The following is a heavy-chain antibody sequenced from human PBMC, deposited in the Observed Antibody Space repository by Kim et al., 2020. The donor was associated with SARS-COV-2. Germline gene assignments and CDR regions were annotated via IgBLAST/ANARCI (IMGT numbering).Heavy chain of an antibody. D-gene: IGHD5-18*01. J-gene: IGHJ4*02. CDR3: AKFPGYSYGYLGYFGY. Sequence: SVKGRFTIARENSKNTPYLKMISLRAEDTAVYYCAKFPGYSYGYLGYFGYWGQGTLVTVSS. V-gene: IGHV3-23*01.